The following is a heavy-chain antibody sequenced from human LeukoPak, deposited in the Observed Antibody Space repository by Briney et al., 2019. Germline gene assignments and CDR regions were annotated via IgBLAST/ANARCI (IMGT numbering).Heavy chain of an antibody. V-gene: IGHV3-23*01. D-gene: IGHD3-3*01. J-gene: IGHJ4*02. CDR2: ISGSGGST. CDR3: AKGKYYDFWSGYTEFDY. Sequence: GGSLRLSCAASGFTFSSYAMSWVRQAPGEGLEWVSAISGSGGSTYYADSVKGRFTISRDNSKNTLYLQMNSLRAEDTAVYYCAKGKYYDFWSGYTEFDYWGQGTLVTVSS. CDR1: GFTFSSYA.